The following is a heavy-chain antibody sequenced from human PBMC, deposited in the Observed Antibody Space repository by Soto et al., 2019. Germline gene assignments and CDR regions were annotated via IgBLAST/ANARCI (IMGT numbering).Heavy chain of an antibody. D-gene: IGHD2-8*01. V-gene: IGHV3-23*01. CDR3: AKVQALYVGGFDY. Sequence: EVQLLESGGGLVQPGGSLRLSCAASGFTFNNYAMSWVRQAPGKGLEWVSGLSGSGGSTYYADSVKGRFTISRDNSKNTLDLQMKSLRAEDTAVYYCAKVQALYVGGFDYWGQGTLVTVSS. CDR2: LSGSGGST. J-gene: IGHJ4*02. CDR1: GFTFNNYA.